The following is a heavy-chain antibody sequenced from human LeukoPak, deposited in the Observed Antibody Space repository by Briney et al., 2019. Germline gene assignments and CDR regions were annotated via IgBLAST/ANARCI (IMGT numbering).Heavy chain of an antibody. CDR2: IYYSGST. V-gene: IGHV4-39*07. J-gene: IGHJ4*02. Sequence: SETLSLTCTVSGGSISSSSYYWGWIRQPPGKGLEWIGSIYYSGSTYYNPSLKSRVTISVDTSKNQFSLKLSSVTAADTAVYYCARVYYYGSGSQITYYFDYWGQGTLVTVSS. CDR3: ARVYYYGSGSQITYYFDY. CDR1: GGSISSSSYY. D-gene: IGHD3-10*01.